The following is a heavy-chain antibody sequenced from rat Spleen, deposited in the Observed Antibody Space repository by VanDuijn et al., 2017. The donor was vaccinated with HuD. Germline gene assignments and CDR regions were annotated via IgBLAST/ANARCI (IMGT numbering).Heavy chain of an antibody. CDR3: TRGTYYRH. J-gene: IGHJ2*01. CDR1: GLSFSNYD. Sequence: EVQLVESGGGLVQPGRSMKLSCAASGLSFSNYDMAWVRQAPTKGLEWVASISYDGTATYYRDSVKGRFTISRDDAKSTLYRQMDRLRSEDTATYYCTRGTYYRHWGQGVMVTVSS. D-gene: IGHD1-9*01. V-gene: IGHV5-25*01. CDR2: ISYDGTAT.